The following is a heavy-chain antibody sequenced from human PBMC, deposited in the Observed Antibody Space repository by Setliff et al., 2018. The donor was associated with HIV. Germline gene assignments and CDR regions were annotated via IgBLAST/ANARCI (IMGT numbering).Heavy chain of an antibody. D-gene: IGHD3-16*01. CDR1: GFTFSNYA. V-gene: IGHV3-30*04. Sequence: LRLSCAASGFTFSNYAMHWVRQAPGKGLECVSLMSYDGSNIYFADSVKGRFTISRDNSKNTLYLQMNSLRVEDTATYYCARDAKGGIDYWGQGTLVTVSS. J-gene: IGHJ4*02. CDR3: ARDAKGGIDY. CDR2: MSYDGSNI.